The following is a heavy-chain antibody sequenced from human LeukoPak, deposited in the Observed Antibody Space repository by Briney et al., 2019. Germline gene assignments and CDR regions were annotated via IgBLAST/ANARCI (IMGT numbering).Heavy chain of an antibody. D-gene: IGHD6-13*01. CDR1: GFTLSSYS. CDR3: AREYPRGAAAPDY. Sequence: GGSLRLSCAASGFTLSSYSMNWVRQAPGKGLEWVSSISSSSSYIHYADSVKGRFTISRDNAKNSLYLQMNSLRAEDTAVYHSAREYPRGAAAPDYWGQGTLVTVSS. CDR2: ISSSSSYI. J-gene: IGHJ4*02. V-gene: IGHV3-21*01.